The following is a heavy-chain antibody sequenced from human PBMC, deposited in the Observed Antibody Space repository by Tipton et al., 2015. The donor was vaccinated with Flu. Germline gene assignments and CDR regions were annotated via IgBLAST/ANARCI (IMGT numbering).Heavy chain of an antibody. D-gene: IGHD2-15*01. CDR1: GFTFGDYA. CDR3: TRHHTQNRYCSGGSCYSVY. V-gene: IGHV3-49*03. CDR2: IRSKAYGGTT. Sequence: SLRLSCTASGFTFGDYAMSWSRQAPGKGLEWVGFIRSKAYGGTTEYAASVKGRFTISRDDSKSIAYLQMNSLKTEDTAVYYCTRHHTQNRYCSGGSCYSVYWGQGTLVTVSS. J-gene: IGHJ4*02.